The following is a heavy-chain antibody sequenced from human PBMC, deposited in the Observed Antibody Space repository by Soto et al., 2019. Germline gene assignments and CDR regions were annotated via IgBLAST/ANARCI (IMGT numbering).Heavy chain of an antibody. Sequence: AGGSLRLSCAASGLTFSSYGFHWVRQSPGKGLEWMAVIWYDGSNKYYAESVKGRFTISRDNSKNTLYLQMNSLRDEDTAVYYCTRDIRYSSGHFDYWGQGTLVTVSS. V-gene: IGHV3-33*01. J-gene: IGHJ4*02. D-gene: IGHD1-1*01. CDR1: GLTFSSYG. CDR2: IWYDGSNK. CDR3: TRDIRYSSGHFDY.